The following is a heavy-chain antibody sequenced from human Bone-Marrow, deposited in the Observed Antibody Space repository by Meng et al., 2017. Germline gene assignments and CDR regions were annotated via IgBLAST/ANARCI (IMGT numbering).Heavy chain of an antibody. CDR2: MKSNVDGGTV. CDR3: SGHVDY. J-gene: IGHJ4*01. CDR1: GFTFSNAW. Sequence: PLVASGGGFVKPGGSLRLSCAASGFTFSNAWMTWVRQAPGKGLEWIGRMKSNVDGGTVDYAAAVKGRFFISRDDSENTFYLQMNSLKTEDTAVYYCSGHVDYWGHGTLVTVSS. V-gene: IGHV3-15*01.